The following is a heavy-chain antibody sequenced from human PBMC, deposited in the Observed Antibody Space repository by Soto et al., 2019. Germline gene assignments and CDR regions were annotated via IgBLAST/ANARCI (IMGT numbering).Heavy chain of an antibody. D-gene: IGHD3-9*01. CDR2: IYPGGSDT. CDR3: AKAYYDILPGKQSYYYVMDV. CDR1: GYSFTSYW. Sequence: GESLKISCKGSGYSFTSYWIGWVRQMPGKGLEWMGIIYPGGSDTRYSPSFQGQVTISADKSISTAYLQWSSLKASDTAMYYCAKAYYDILPGKQSYYYVMDVWVKGPRSPSPQ. J-gene: IGHJ6*01. V-gene: IGHV5-51*01.